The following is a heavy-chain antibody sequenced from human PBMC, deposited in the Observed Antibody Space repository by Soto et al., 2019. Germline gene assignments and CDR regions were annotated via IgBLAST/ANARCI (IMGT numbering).Heavy chain of an antibody. D-gene: IGHD3-16*01. J-gene: IGHJ6*02. V-gene: IGHV4-30-4*01. Sequence: QVQLQESGPGLVKPSQTLSLTCTVSGGSISSGDYYWRWIRQPPGKGLEWIGYIYYSGSTYYNPSLKSRVTISVDTSKNQFSLKLSSVTAADTAVYYCARDPRGRLYYYGMDVWGQGTTVTVSS. CDR2: IYYSGST. CDR3: ARDPRGRLYYYGMDV. CDR1: GGSISSGDYY.